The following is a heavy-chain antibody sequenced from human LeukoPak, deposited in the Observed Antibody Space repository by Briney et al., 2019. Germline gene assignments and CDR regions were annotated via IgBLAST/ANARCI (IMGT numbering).Heavy chain of an antibody. J-gene: IGHJ5*02. Sequence: GESLKISCQASGYSFTSSWIGWARQMPGKGLEWMAIINPGDSDTRYSPSFQGQVAISADKSISTVYLQWGSLKASDTAMYYCARQPGAGWFDPWGQGTLVTVSS. CDR1: GYSFTSSW. CDR3: ARQPGAGWFDP. D-gene: IGHD3-10*01. V-gene: IGHV5-51*01. CDR2: INPGDSDT.